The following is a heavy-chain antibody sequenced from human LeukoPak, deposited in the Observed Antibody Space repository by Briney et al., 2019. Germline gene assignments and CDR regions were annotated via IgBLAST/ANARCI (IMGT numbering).Heavy chain of an antibody. J-gene: IGHJ3*02. CDR3: ARRSGTLWGSFDI. Sequence: SETLSLTCTVSGGSISSSSYYWGWIRQPPGKGLEWIGSIYHSGNTYYNPSLKSRVTISVVTSKNQFSLRLRSVTAADTAVYYCARRSGTLWGSFDIWGQGTVVTVSS. D-gene: IGHD1-1*01. V-gene: IGHV4-39*07. CDR2: IYHSGNT. CDR1: GGSISSSSYY.